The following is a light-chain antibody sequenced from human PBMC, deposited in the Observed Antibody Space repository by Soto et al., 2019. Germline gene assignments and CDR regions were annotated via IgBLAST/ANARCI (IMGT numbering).Light chain of an antibody. J-gene: IGKJ1*01. CDR2: DAS. Sequence: AIQLTQSPSSLSASVGDRVTITCRASQDISSSLAWYQQKPGKAPNLLIYDASTLESGVSSRFSGSGSGTVFTLTISRLEPEDFAVYYCHHFGSLPETFGQGTNVE. V-gene: IGKV1-13*02. CDR3: HHFGSLPET. CDR1: QDISSS.